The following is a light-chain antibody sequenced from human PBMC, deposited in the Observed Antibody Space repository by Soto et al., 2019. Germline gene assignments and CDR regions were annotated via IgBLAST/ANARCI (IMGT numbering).Light chain of an antibody. CDR1: QIFLYSSNNKNY. CDR3: QQYYSTPLT. V-gene: IGKV4-1*01. CDR2: WAS. J-gene: IGKJ4*01. Sequence: DIVMTQSADSLAVSLGERDTINCKSSQIFLYSSNNKNYLAWYQQKPGQPPKLLIYWASTRESGVPDRFSGSGSGTDFTLTISSLQAEDVAVYYCQQYYSTPLTFGGGTKVDIK.